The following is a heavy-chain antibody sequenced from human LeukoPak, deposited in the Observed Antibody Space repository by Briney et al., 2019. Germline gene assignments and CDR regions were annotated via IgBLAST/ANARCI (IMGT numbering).Heavy chain of an antibody. V-gene: IGHV4-34*01. CDR2: INHSGGT. J-gene: IGHJ6*02. CDR1: GGSFSGYY. CDR3: AGQWELRYYGMDV. Sequence: SETLSLTCAVYGGSFSGYYWSWIRQPPGKGLEWIGEINHSGGTNYNPSLKSRVTISVDTSKNQFSLKLSSVTAADTAVYYCAGQWELRYYGMDVWGQGTTVTVSS. D-gene: IGHD1-26*01.